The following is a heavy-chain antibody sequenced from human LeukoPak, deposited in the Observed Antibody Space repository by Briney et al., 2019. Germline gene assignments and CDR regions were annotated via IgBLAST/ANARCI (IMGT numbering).Heavy chain of an antibody. J-gene: IGHJ4*02. Sequence: GASVKVSCKASGYTFSDYFIHWVRQAPGQGLEWMGWINPKSGGTQYAQNFWGRVTMTRNTSISTAYMELSSLRSEDTAVYYCASGRSSSGWNALDYWGQGTLVTVSS. CDR3: ASGRSSSGWNALDY. CDR1: GYTFSDYF. D-gene: IGHD6-19*01. V-gene: IGHV1-2*02. CDR2: INPKSGGT.